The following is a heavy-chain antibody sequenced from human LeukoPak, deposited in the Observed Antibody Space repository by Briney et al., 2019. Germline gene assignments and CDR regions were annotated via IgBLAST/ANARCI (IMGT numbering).Heavy chain of an antibody. Sequence: GGSLRLLCAASGFTFSSYWMHWVRQARGGGRVWVSRVISDGSSTSYADSVKGRFTFSRDNAKTTLYLQMNSLRAEDKAVYYCARAWGHGGKTRSVFDYWGQGTLVTVSS. CDR3: ARAWGHGGKTRSVFDY. V-gene: IGHV3-74*01. J-gene: IGHJ4*02. D-gene: IGHD4-23*01. CDR1: GFTFSSYW. CDR2: VISDGSST.